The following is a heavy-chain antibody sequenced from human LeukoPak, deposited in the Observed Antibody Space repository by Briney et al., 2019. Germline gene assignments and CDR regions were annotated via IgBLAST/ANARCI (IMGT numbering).Heavy chain of an antibody. D-gene: IGHD4-17*01. CDR2: IWYDGSNK. CDR1: GFTFSSYG. Sequence: PGESLKISCAASGFTFSSYGMHWVRQAPGKGLEWVAVIWYDGSNKYYADSVKGRFTISRDNSKNTLYLQMNSLRAEDTAVYYCAISSTVTTLFDYWGQGTLVTVSS. J-gene: IGHJ4*02. V-gene: IGHV3-33*01. CDR3: AISSTVTTLFDY.